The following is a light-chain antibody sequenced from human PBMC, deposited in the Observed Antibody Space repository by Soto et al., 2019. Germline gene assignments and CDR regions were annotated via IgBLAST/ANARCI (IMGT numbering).Light chain of an antibody. J-gene: IGKJ3*01. CDR2: AAS. Sequence: EKVMTPYTATLSVSPGERATLSCRASQSVNSNLARYQQKPGQAPILLIYAASTRATRIPARFSGSGSGTDFTLTSISLQSLDFSVYYCHRYNNRPSFGPGTKVDIK. CDR3: HRYNNRPS. V-gene: IGKV3-15*01. CDR1: QSVNSN.